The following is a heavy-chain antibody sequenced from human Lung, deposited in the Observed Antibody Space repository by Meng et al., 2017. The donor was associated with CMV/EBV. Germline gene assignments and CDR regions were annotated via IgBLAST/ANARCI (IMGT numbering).Heavy chain of an antibody. Sequence: GGSXRLXCAASGFTFSSYSMTWVRQVPGKGLEWVSYISSSSSTIYYADSVKGRFTISRDNAKNSVYLQMNSLRAEDTAVYYCARAHYDYVWGSSLYYFDYWXQGTLVTVSS. J-gene: IGHJ4*02. CDR2: ISSSSSTI. V-gene: IGHV3-48*04. D-gene: IGHD3-16*01. CDR3: ARAHYDYVWGSSLYYFDY. CDR1: GFTFSSYS.